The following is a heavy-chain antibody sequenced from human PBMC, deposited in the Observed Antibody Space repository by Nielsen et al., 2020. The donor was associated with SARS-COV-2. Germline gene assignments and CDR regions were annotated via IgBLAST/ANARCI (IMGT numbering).Heavy chain of an antibody. V-gene: IGHV3-30*03. D-gene: IGHD6-19*01. CDR3: ARVAMYAIGWYYFDY. Sequence: GESLKISCAASGFAFNNYGMHWVRQTPGKGLEWVAGISYEGSKRYYADSLEGRFTVSRDYSKNTLFLQMNSLRAEDTAVYYCARVAMYAIGWYYFDYWGQGSLVTVSS. CDR2: ISYEGSKR. CDR1: GFAFNNYG. J-gene: IGHJ4*02.